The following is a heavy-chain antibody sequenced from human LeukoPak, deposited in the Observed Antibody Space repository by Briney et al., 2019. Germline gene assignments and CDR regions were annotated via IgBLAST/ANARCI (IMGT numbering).Heavy chain of an antibody. CDR2: IYPGDSDT. Sequence: GESLKISCKGSGYSFTSYWIGWGRQMAGKGLGWMGIIYPGDSDTRYSPSFQGQVTIAADKSISTAYLQWSSLKASDTAVYYCARPCGPGRFDAFDIWGQGTMVTVSS. CDR1: GYSFTSYW. J-gene: IGHJ3*02. V-gene: IGHV5-51*01. D-gene: IGHD3-16*01. CDR3: ARPCGPGRFDAFDI.